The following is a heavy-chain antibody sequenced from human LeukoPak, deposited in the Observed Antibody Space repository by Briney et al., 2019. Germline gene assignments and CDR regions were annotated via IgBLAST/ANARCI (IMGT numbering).Heavy chain of an antibody. CDR2: ISYDGSNK. CDR1: GFTFSSYG. J-gene: IGHJ4*02. Sequence: GRSLRLSCAASGFTFSSYGMHWVRQAPGKGLEWVAVISYDGSNKCYADSVKGRFTISRDNSKNTLYLQMNSLRAEDTAVYYCAKVPGVLDSGYWGQGTLVTVSS. V-gene: IGHV3-30*18. D-gene: IGHD3-10*01. CDR3: AKVPGVLDSGY.